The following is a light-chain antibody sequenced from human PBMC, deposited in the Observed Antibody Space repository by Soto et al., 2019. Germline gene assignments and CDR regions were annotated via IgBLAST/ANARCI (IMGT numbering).Light chain of an antibody. J-gene: IGLJ2*01. CDR3: SSYAGSDSFVV. CDR1: SSDVGGSNY. Sequence: QSALTQPPSAXXXPGQSVTISCTGTSSDVGGSNYVSWYRQHPGKAPKLMIYEVTKRPAGVPDRLSGSKFGNTAFLTVSGLQADDEADYYCSSYAGSDSFVVFGGGTKLTVL. V-gene: IGLV2-8*01. CDR2: EVT.